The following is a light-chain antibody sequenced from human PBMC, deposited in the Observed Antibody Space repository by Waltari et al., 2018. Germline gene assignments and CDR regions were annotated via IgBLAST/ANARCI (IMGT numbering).Light chain of an antibody. CDR1: QRVSRA. J-gene: IGKJ1*01. CDR2: GAS. V-gene: IGKV3-20*01. CDR3: QHYVSLPVT. Sequence: EIVLTQSPGTLSLSPGDSATLSGRASQRVSRALAWYQQNPGQAPRLLIYGASNRATGIPDRFSGSGSGTDFSLIISRLEPEDFAVYYCQHYVSLPVTFGQGTKVEIK.